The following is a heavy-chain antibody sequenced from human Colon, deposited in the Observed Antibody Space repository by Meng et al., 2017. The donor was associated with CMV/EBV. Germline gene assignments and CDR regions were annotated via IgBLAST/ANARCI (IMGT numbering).Heavy chain of an antibody. Sequence: GESLKISCAASGFTFNSHAMNWVRQAPGKGLEWVSSVNAGGRDTYYADSVKGRFTISRDNSKNTLYLQMNNLRVEDTAVYYCVGADRCGGDCYDRPFDYWGQGSLVTVSS. J-gene: IGHJ4*02. D-gene: IGHD2-21*01. CDR3: VGADRCGGDCYDRPFDY. CDR2: VNAGGRDT. CDR1: GFTFNSHA. V-gene: IGHV3-23*01.